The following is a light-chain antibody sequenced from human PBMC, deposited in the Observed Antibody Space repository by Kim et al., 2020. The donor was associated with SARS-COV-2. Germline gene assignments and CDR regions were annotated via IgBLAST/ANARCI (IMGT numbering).Light chain of an antibody. CDR3: NSRDSSDNHVL. J-gene: IGLJ2*01. CDR1: TLRTYY. CDR2: GRN. Sequence: SSELTQDPAVSVALGQTVRITCQGDTLRTYYTNWFQLKPGQAPLLVIFGRNNRPSGIPDRFSGSSSGNTASLTITGAQAEDEADYYCNSRDSSDNHVLFG. V-gene: IGLV3-19*01.